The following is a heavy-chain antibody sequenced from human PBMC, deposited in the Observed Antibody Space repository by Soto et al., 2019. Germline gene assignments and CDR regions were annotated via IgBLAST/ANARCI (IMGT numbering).Heavy chain of an antibody. V-gene: IGHV4-59*08. Sequence: QVQLQESGPGLVKPSETLSLTCTVSGGSISSYYWSWIRQPPGKGLAWIGYIYYSGSTNYNPSLKSRVTISVDTSKNQFSLKLSSVTAADTAVYYCARHVQQWLPTSDYWGQGTLVTVSS. D-gene: IGHD6-19*01. CDR1: GGSISSYY. J-gene: IGHJ4*02. CDR3: ARHVQQWLPTSDY. CDR2: IYYSGST.